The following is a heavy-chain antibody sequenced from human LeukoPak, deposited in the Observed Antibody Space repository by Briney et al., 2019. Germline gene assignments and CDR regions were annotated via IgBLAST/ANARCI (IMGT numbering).Heavy chain of an antibody. D-gene: IGHD1-7*01. CDR3: ARELRGVWNYREHAFDI. CDR1: GYTFTSYY. J-gene: IGHJ3*02. Sequence: ASVTVSCKASGYTFTSYYMHWVRQAPGQGLEWMGIINPSGGSTSYAQKFQGRVTMTRDTSTSTVYMELSSLRSEDTAVYYCARELRGVWNYREHAFDIWGQGTMVTVSS. V-gene: IGHV1-46*01. CDR2: INPSGGST.